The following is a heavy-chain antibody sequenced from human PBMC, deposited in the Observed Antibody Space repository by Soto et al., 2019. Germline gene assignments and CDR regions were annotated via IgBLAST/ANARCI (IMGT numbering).Heavy chain of an antibody. CDR3: ARAAVAGIDAFDI. D-gene: IGHD6-19*01. Sequence: GASVKVSCKASGGTFSSYAISWVRQAPGQGLEWMGGIIPIFGTANYAQKLQGRVTITADESTSTAYMELSSLRSEDTAVYYCARAAVAGIDAFDIWGQGTMVTVSS. CDR2: IIPIFGTA. CDR1: GGTFSSYA. V-gene: IGHV1-69*13. J-gene: IGHJ3*02.